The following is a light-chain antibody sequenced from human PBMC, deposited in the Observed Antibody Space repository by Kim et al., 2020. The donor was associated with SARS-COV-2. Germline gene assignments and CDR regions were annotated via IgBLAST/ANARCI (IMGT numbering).Light chain of an antibody. J-gene: IGLJ3*02. CDR3: SAWDSSLSAWV. CDR2: RNN. CDR1: SNNVGNQG. V-gene: IGLV10-54*01. Sequence: LTQPPSVSKGLRQTATLTCTGNSNNVGNQGAAWLQQHQGHPPKLLSYRNNNRPSGISERLSASRSVNTASLTITGLQPEDEAVYYCSAWDSSLSAWVFGGGTQLTVL.